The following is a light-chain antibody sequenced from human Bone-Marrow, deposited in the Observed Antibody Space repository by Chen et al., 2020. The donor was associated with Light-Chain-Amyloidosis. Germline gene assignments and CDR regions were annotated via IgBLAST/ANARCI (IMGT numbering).Light chain of an antibody. V-gene: IGKV1-5*03. CDR3: QQYNSDSLT. CDR1: QSISSW. CDR2: KSS. J-gene: IGKJ4*01. Sequence: QMTQSPSTLSASVGDRVTITSRDSQSISSWLAWFQQKPGKAPNLLIYKSSSLESGVPSRCSSSGSRTEFTLTISSLQPDDFATYDCQQYNSDSLTFGGGTRVEIE.